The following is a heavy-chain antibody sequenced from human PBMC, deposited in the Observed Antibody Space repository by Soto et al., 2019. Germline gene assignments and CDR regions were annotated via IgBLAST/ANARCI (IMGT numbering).Heavy chain of an antibody. D-gene: IGHD3-9*01. V-gene: IGHV3-23*01. Sequence: EVQLLESGGGLVQPGGSLRLSCAASGFTFSSYAMSWVRQAPGQGLEWVSLISSNGGTTYYADSVKGRFTVSRDNSKNTLYLQVNSLRAEDTAVYYCAKDRPSRNTGDDFDADYWGQGTLVTFSS. CDR3: AKDRPSRNTGDDFDADY. CDR2: ISSNGGTT. CDR1: GFTFSSYA. J-gene: IGHJ4*02.